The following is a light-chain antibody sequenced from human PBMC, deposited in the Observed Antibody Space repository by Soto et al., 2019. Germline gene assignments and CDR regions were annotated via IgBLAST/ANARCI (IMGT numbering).Light chain of an antibody. CDR1: QNIYIS. J-gene: IGKJ2*01. V-gene: IGKV3-15*01. CDR2: GAS. Sequence: EIEMTQSPDTLSVSPGETATLSCRASQNIYISLAWYQQKPGQAPRLLIYGASTRATGVPARFSGSGSGTEFTLTISSPQSEDFAVFYCQQYSEWPETFGQGTKLEIK. CDR3: QQYSEWPET.